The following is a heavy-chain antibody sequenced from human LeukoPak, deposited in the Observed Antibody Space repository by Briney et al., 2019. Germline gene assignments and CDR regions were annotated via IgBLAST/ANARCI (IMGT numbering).Heavy chain of an antibody. Sequence: EASVKVSCKASGYTFTSYGISWVRQAPGQGLEWMGWISAYNGNTNYAQKLQGRVTMTTDTSTSTAYMELRSLRSDDTAVYYCARWAGTMVRGVFDYWGQGTLVTVSS. V-gene: IGHV1-18*01. CDR2: ISAYNGNT. CDR1: GYTFTSYG. J-gene: IGHJ4*02. CDR3: ARWAGTMVRGVFDY. D-gene: IGHD3-10*01.